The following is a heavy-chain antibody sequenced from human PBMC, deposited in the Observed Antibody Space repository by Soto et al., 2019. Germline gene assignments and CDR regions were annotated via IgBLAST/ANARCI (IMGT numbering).Heavy chain of an antibody. D-gene: IGHD3-10*01. CDR2: ISGSGGST. V-gene: IGHV3-23*01. J-gene: IGHJ6*02. CDR3: ATGRGLYYSYGMDV. CDR1: GFTFSSCA. Sequence: EVRRLESGGGLVQPGGSRRPSCAAYGFTFSSCAMSWVRQAPGKGLEWVSAISGSGGSTYYADAVKGRFTISRDNSKNTLYLQMNSLRAEDTAVYYCATGRGLYYSYGMDVWGQGTTVTVSS.